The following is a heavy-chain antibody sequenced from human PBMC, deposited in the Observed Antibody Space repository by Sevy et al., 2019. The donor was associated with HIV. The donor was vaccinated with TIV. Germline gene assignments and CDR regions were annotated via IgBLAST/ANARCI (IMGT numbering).Heavy chain of an antibody. Sequence: GGSLRLSCVVSGIIFTSSGMHWVRQAPEKGLEWVANIKQDGSKKYYVDSVKGRFIMSRDNAKNSLYLEMNSLRAEDTAVYYCARLKLHYDPYYFDLWGQGTLVTVSS. CDR3: ARLKLHYDPYYFDL. CDR2: IKQDGSKK. J-gene: IGHJ4*02. D-gene: IGHD3-16*01. CDR1: GIIFTSSG. V-gene: IGHV3-7*01.